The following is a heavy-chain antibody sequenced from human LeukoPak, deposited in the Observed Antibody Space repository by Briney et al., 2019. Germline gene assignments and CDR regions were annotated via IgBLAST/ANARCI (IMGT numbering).Heavy chain of an antibody. CDR1: GFTFSSYA. D-gene: IGHD5-12*01. J-gene: IGHJ6*02. Sequence: TGGSLRLSCAASGFTFSSYAMSWVRQAPGKGLEWVSAISGSGGSTYYADSVKGRFTISRDNSKNTLYLQMNSLRAEDTAVYYCAKDTRRDIVATIPRDYGMDVWGQGTTVTVSS. CDR2: ISGSGGST. V-gene: IGHV3-23*01. CDR3: AKDTRRDIVATIPRDYGMDV.